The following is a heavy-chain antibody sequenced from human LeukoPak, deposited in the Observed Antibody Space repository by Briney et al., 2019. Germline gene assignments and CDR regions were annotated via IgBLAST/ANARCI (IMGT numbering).Heavy chain of an antibody. Sequence: GASVKVSCEASGNTFSSFDIHWIRQASGQGLQWMGWINPNSGSTAYAPKFQGRVTMTRNTSIGTAYLELTSPTSEDTAVYYCARGGSGWYSDAFDIWGQGTMVTVSS. CDR2: INPNSGST. CDR3: ARGGSGWYSDAFDI. D-gene: IGHD6-19*01. CDR1: GNTFSSFD. V-gene: IGHV1-8*01. J-gene: IGHJ3*02.